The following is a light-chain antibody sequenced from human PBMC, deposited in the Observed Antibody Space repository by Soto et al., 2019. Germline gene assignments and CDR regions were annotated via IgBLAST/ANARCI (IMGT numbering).Light chain of an antibody. CDR2: KAS. J-gene: IGKJ5*01. Sequence: IQMTQSPSSLSASVGDRVTITCQASHDIHIYLNWYQQKPGKAPKLLIYKASSLESGVPSRFSGSGSGTEFTLTISSLQPDDFATYYCQQYNSYSTFGQGTRLEIK. V-gene: IGKV1-5*03. CDR1: HDIHIY. CDR3: QQYNSYST.